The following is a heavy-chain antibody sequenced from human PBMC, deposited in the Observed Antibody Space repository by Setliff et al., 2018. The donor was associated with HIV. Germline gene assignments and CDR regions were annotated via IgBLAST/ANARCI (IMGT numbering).Heavy chain of an antibody. J-gene: IGHJ3*02. Sequence: SETLSLTCTIYGGSFSGNHWSWIRQSPGNGLEWIGEVLYNGGTRYNPSLENRVSMSVDTPKNQFSLKLLSVTAADTAVYYCRVWILRDTSDIWGQGTVVTVSS. CDR2: VLYNGGT. V-gene: IGHV4-34*12. CDR3: RVWILRDTSDI. CDR1: GGSFSGNH. D-gene: IGHD1-1*01.